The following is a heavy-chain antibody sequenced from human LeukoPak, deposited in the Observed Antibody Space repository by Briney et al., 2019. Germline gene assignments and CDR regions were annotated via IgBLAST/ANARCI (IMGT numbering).Heavy chain of an antibody. Sequence: GGSLRLSCAASGFTFSSYAMSWVRQAPGKGLEWVSSITGSGGGTYYADSVKGRFTISRDNSNNTLFLQMNSLRAEDTAVYYCAKWVGNKGFDFWGQGALVTVSS. CDR3: AKWVGNKGFDF. D-gene: IGHD1-26*01. V-gene: IGHV3-23*01. CDR2: ITGSGGGT. J-gene: IGHJ4*02. CDR1: GFTFSSYA.